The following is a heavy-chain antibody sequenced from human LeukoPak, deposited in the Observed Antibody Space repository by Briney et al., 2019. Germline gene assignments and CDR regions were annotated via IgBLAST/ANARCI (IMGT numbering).Heavy chain of an antibody. D-gene: IGHD2-21*02. Sequence: GGPLRLSCAAPGFTFSTYTMSWVRQAPGKGLEWVSAISNSGGYTNYADSVKGRFTISRDNSKNTLYLQMKSLRAEDTAVYYCARGWGRGGDCYTYFDSWGRGTLVTVSS. CDR2: ISNSGGYT. CDR3: ARGWGRGGDCYTYFDS. J-gene: IGHJ4*02. V-gene: IGHV3-23*01. CDR1: GFTFSTYT.